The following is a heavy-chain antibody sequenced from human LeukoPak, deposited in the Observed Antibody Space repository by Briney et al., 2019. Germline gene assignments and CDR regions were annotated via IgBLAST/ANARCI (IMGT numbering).Heavy chain of an antibody. V-gene: IGHV4-39*01. J-gene: IGHJ2*01. Sequence: PSETLSLTCTVSGGSISSRSYYWGWIRQPPGKGLECIGNIYYSGNTYYNPSLKSRVTISVDTSKNQISLKLSSVTAADTAVYYCARLPDNSGYWGHFELWGRGTQVTVSS. CDR2: IYYSGNT. CDR3: ARLPDNSGYWGHFEL. D-gene: IGHD3-22*01. CDR1: GGSISSRSYY.